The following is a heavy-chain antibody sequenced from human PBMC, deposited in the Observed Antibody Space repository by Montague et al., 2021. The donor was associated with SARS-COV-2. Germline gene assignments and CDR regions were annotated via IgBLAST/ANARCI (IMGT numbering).Heavy chain of an antibody. V-gene: IGHV6-1*01. D-gene: IGHD3-10*01. CDR3: ARGGWGAPGTGRRFDY. CDR1: GDSVSSNSAA. CDR2: TYYRSKWYS. Sequence: CAISGDSVSSNSAAWNWIRQSPSRGLEWLGRTYYRSKWYSDYAVSVKSRITINPDTSKNQFSLQLNSVTPEDTAVYYCARGGWGAPGTGRRFDYWGQGTLVTVSS. J-gene: IGHJ4*02.